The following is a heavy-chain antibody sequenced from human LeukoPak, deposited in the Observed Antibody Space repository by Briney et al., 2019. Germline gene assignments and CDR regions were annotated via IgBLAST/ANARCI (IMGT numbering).Heavy chain of an antibody. J-gene: IGHJ3*02. CDR3: ARRSGTYHAFDI. Sequence: KPSETLSLTCTVSGGSISSYYWSWIRQPPGKGLEWIGYIYYSGSTNYNPSLKSRVTISVDTSKNQFSLKLRSVTAADTAVFYCARRSGTYHAFDIWGQGTMVTVSS. CDR2: IYYSGST. D-gene: IGHD1-26*01. V-gene: IGHV4-59*08. CDR1: GGSISSYY.